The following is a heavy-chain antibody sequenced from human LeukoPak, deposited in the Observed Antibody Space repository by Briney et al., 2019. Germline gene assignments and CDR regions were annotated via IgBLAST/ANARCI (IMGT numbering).Heavy chain of an antibody. CDR1: GFTFNNYG. J-gene: IGHJ4*02. CDR2: IRYDGSNK. Sequence: QPGGSLRLSCAASGFTFNNYGMHWVRQAPGKGLEWVTFIRYDGSNKYYADSVKGRFTISRDNSKNTLYLQMNSLRAEETAVYYCAKVDLWSGYYTGIEYWGQGTLVTVSS. CDR3: AKVDLWSGYYTGIEY. D-gene: IGHD3-3*01. V-gene: IGHV3-30*02.